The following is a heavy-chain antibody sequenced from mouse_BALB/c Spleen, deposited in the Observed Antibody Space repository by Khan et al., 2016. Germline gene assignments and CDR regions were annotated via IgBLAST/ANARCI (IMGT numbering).Heavy chain of an antibody. D-gene: IGHD2-4*01. CDR3: TRPGYDYPFAY. CDR2: INPSNGDT. Sequence: QGQLQQSGAELVKPGASVKLSCKASGYTFTSYYMYWVKQRPGQGLEWIGEINPSNGDTNFNERFKSKATLTVDKSSSTTYMQSSSLTSEDSAVYYCTRPGYDYPFAYWGQGTLVTVSA. V-gene: IGHV1S81*02. CDR1: GYTFTSYY. J-gene: IGHJ3*01.